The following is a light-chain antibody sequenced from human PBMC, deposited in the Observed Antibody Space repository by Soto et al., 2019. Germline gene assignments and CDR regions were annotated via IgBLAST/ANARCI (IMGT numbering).Light chain of an antibody. Sequence: SVITQSPLSLPVTPGEPASISSSSSQSLLHSNGYNYLDWYLQKPGQSPQLLIYLGSNRASGVPDRFSGSGSGTDFTLKISRVEAEDVGVYYCMQPLQSWTFGKGTKVDIK. CDR3: MQPLQSWT. CDR2: LGS. V-gene: IGKV2-28*01. J-gene: IGKJ1*01. CDR1: QSLLHSNGYNY.